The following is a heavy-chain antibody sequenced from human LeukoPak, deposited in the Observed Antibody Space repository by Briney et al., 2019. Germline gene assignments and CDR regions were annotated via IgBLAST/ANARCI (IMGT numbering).Heavy chain of an antibody. CDR1: GFTFSSFE. J-gene: IGHJ4*03. D-gene: IGHD6-13*01. Sequence: GGSLRLSCAASGFTFSSFEMHWVRQAPGKGLEWVSYIFNTGDPIYYTDSVKGRFTISRDNAANSLYLQMNSLRAEDTAVYYCVREAIEGAGNFDYWGHRTIVAVSS. CDR2: IFNTGDPI. CDR3: VREAIEGAGNFDY. V-gene: IGHV3-48*03.